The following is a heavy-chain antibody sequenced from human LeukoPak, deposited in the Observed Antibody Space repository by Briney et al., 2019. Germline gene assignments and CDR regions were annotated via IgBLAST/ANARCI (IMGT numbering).Heavy chain of an antibody. Sequence: SGPTLVNPTQTLXLTCTFSGFSLSTSGVGVLWIRQPPGKGLEWLALINSNDDKRYRPSLKSRLTITKDTSKNQVILTMTNMDPVDTATYYCAHRRSGMGSIFFDSWGQGTPVSVSS. D-gene: IGHD5-24*01. J-gene: IGHJ4*02. CDR2: INSNDDK. CDR1: GFSLSTSGVG. V-gene: IGHV2-5*01. CDR3: AHRRSGMGSIFFDS.